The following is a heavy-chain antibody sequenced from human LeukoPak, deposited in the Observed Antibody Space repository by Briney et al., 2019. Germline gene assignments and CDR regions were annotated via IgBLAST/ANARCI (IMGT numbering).Heavy chain of an antibody. Sequence: GGSLRLSCAASGFTFNDYAMYWVRQTPGKGLEWVTLISYDGYDKSYADSVRGRFTISRDNSKNTLYLQMDSLRSEDTAVYYCAKDPRDCSSTSCPVVLYYYYYMDVWGKGTTVTVSS. CDR2: ISYDGYDK. CDR3: AKDPRDCSSTSCPVVLYYYYYMDV. CDR1: GFTFNDYA. V-gene: IGHV3-30-3*01. J-gene: IGHJ6*03. D-gene: IGHD2-2*01.